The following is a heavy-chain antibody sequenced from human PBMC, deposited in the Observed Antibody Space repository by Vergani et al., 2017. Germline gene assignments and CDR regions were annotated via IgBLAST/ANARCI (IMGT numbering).Heavy chain of an antibody. V-gene: IGHV4-30-4*08. CDR3: ARVGVVRGVSYYYYYYGMDV. J-gene: IGHJ6*02. CDR1: GGSISSGDYY. CDR2: IYYSGST. D-gene: IGHD3-10*01. Sequence: QVQLQESGPGLVKPSQTLSLTCTVSGGSISSGDYYWSWIRQPPGKGLEWIGYIYYSGSTYYNPSLKSRVTISVDTCKNQFSLKLSSVTAADTAVYYCARVGVVRGVSYYYYYYGMDVWGQGP.